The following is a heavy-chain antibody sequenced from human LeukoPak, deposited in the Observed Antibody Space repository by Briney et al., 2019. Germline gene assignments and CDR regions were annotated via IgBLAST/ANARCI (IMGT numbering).Heavy chain of an antibody. Sequence: ASVKVSFKASGYTFTGYYMHWVRQAPGQGLEWMGWINPNSGGTNYAQKFQGRVTMTRDTSFSTAYMELSGQRADDTAVYYWPRKLVISYDYVWGSYPPPSGMDVCGQGTTVTVPS. CDR1: GYTFTGYY. J-gene: IGHJ6*02. V-gene: IGHV1-2*02. D-gene: IGHD3-16*02. CDR3: PRKLVISYDYVWGSYPPPSGMDV. CDR2: INPNSGGT.